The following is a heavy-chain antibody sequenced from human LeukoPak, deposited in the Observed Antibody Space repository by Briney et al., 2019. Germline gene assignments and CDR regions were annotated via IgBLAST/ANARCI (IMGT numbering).Heavy chain of an antibody. CDR3: ARDPAAYNWNYRIFDY. CDR2: ISSSSSYI. Sequence: GGSLRLSCAASGFTFSSYSMNWVRQAPGKGLEWVPSISSSSSYIYYADSVKGRFTISRDNAKNSLYLQMNSLRAEDAAVYYCARDPAAYNWNYRIFDYWGQGTLVTVSS. CDR1: GFTFSSYS. D-gene: IGHD1-7*01. V-gene: IGHV3-21*01. J-gene: IGHJ4*02.